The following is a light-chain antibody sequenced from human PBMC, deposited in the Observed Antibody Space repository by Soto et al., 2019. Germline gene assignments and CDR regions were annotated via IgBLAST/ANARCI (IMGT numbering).Light chain of an antibody. CDR3: SSYISKSSLI. Sequence: QSALTQPASVSGSPGQSIPISCAGTMRDVGAYNLVSWYQQHPGRAPQLIIYEVRKRPSGIYVRFSGSNSGNTASLTISGLQDEYEADYYCSSYISKSSLIFGGGTKVTVL. J-gene: IGLJ2*01. V-gene: IGLV2-14*01. CDR1: MRDVGAYNL. CDR2: EVR.